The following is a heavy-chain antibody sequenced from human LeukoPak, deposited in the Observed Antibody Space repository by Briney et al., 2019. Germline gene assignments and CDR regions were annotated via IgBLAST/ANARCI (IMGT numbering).Heavy chain of an antibody. V-gene: IGHV4-59*08. CDR1: GGSISSYY. D-gene: IGHD6-6*01. CDR2: IYYSGST. CDR3: ATSSIAARTRYGMDV. J-gene: IGHJ6*02. Sequence: SETLSLTCTVSGGSISSYYWSWIRQPPGKGLEWIGYIYYSGSTNYNPSLKSQVTISVDTSKNQFSLKLSSVTAADTAVYYCATSSIAARTRYGMDVWGQGTTVTVSS.